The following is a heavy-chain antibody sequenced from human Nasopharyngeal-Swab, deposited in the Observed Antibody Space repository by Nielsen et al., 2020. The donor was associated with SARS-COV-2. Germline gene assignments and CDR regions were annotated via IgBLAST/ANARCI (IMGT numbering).Heavy chain of an antibody. D-gene: IGHD4/OR15-4a*01. Sequence: GGSLRLSCAASGFVFNRSAIHWVRQASGKGLEWVGRIGDKAHNYATTYAASVKGRFTISRDDSKNTAFLQMDSLNTEDTALYYCTTDYYFDYWGQGTLVTVSS. CDR3: TTDYYFDY. CDR1: GFVFNRSA. J-gene: IGHJ4*02. V-gene: IGHV3-73*01. CDR2: IGDKAHNYAT.